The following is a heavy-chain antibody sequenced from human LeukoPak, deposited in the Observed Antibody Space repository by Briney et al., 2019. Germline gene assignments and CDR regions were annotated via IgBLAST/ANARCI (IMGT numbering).Heavy chain of an antibody. CDR3: ARGWELSI. V-gene: IGHV1-18*01. J-gene: IGHJ3*02. CDR1: GYTFTNYG. CDR2: ISTYNGNT. D-gene: IGHD3-10*01. Sequence: GASVKVSCKASGYTFTNYGISWVRQAPGQGPEWMGWISTYNGNTNYAQKLQDRVAMTTDTSTSTAYMELRSLRSDDTALYYCARGWELSIWGQGTMVTVSS.